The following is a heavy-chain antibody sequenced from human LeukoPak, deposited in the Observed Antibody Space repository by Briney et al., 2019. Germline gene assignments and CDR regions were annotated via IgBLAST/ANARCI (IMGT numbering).Heavy chain of an antibody. J-gene: IGHJ4*02. CDR1: GYSFTSYG. CDR3: ARDSPDGSGTYYNDSPDY. CDR2: ISGYNGIT. Sequence: GASVKVSCKASGYSFTSYGISWVRQAPGQGLEWMGWISGYNGITNYAQKVQGRVTMTTDTSTSTAYMELRSLRSDDTAIYYCARDSPDGSGTYYNDSPDYWGQGTLVTVSS. D-gene: IGHD3-10*01. V-gene: IGHV1-18*01.